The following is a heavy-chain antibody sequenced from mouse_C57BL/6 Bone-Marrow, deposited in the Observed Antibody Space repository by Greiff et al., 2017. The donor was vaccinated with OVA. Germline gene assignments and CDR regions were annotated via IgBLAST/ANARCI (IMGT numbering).Heavy chain of an antibody. CDR1: GFTFSDYY. V-gene: IGHV5-12*01. CDR2: ISNGGGST. CDR3: ARHYYYGSPWYFDV. J-gene: IGHJ1*03. Sequence: EVKVEESGGGLVQPGGSLKLSCAASGFTFSDYYMYWVRQTPEKRLEWVAYISNGGGSTYYPDTVKGRFTISRDNAKNTLYLQMSRLKSEDTAMYYCARHYYYGSPWYFDVWGTGTTVTVSS. D-gene: IGHD1-1*01.